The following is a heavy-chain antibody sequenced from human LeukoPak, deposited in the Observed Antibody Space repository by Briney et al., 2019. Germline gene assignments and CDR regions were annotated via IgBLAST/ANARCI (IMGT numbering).Heavy chain of an antibody. J-gene: IGHJ4*02. CDR3: ARAHRIAAAGPFDY. D-gene: IGHD6-13*01. V-gene: IGHV1-18*01. Sequence: VSVKVSCKASGYTFTSYGISWVRQAPGQGLAWMGWISSYNGNTHYAQKLQGRVTMTTDTSTSTAYMELRSLRSDDTAVYYCARAHRIAAAGPFDYWGQGTLVTVSS. CDR2: ISSYNGNT. CDR1: GYTFTSYG.